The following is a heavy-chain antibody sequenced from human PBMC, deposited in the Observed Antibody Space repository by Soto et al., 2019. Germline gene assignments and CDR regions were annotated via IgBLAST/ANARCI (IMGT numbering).Heavy chain of an antibody. CDR1: GFTVSSNY. D-gene: IGHD6-19*01. CDR2: IYSGGST. V-gene: IGHV3-53*04. Sequence: EVQLVESGGGLVQPGGSLRLSCAASGFTVSSNYMSWVRQAPGKGLEWVSVIYSGGSTYYADSVKGRFTISRHNSKNTLYLQMNSLRAEDTAVYYCARRPGIAVAGDPTRFLYGMDVWGQGTTVTVSS. J-gene: IGHJ6*02. CDR3: ARRPGIAVAGDPTRFLYGMDV.